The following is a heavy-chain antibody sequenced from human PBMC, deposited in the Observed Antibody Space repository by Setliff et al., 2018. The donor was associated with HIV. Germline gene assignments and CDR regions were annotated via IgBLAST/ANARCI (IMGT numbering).Heavy chain of an antibody. CDR2: IKQDGSEK. CDR3: ARTITMIQWGYYYYYMDV. CDR1: AFTFSDYW. Sequence: GGSLRLSCGASAFTFSDYWMTWVRQAPGRGLEWVANIKQDGSEKYYVDSVKGRFTISRDNAKNSMSLQMDSLRAEDTAVYYCARTITMIQWGYYYYYMDVWGKGATVTVSS. V-gene: IGHV3-7*01. J-gene: IGHJ6*03. D-gene: IGHD3-22*01.